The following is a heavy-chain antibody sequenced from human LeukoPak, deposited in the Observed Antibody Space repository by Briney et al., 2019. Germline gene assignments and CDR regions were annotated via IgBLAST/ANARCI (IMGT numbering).Heavy chain of an antibody. J-gene: IGHJ3*02. D-gene: IGHD1-14*01. CDR3: ARGAMTGAVDI. Sequence: TGGSLRLSCAASGFTFSSYSMNWVRQAPGKRLEWVSYISSSSSTIYYADSVKGRFTISRDNAKNSLYLQMNSLRAEDTAVYYCARGAMTGAVDIWGQGTMVTVSS. CDR2: ISSSSSTI. CDR1: GFTFSSYS. V-gene: IGHV3-48*01.